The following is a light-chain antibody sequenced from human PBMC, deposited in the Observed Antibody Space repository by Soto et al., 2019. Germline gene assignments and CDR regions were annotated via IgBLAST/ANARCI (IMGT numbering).Light chain of an antibody. CDR1: SGDIGSYNR. V-gene: IGLV2-14*01. Sequence: QSVLTQPASVSGSPGQSITISCTVTSGDIGSYNRVSWYQQHPGKAPKLIIYEVTDRPSGVSNRFSGSKSGNTASLTISGLQAEDEAEYYCSSYTNINTRACVFGTGTKVTLL. CDR3: SSYTNINTRACV. CDR2: EVT. J-gene: IGLJ1*01.